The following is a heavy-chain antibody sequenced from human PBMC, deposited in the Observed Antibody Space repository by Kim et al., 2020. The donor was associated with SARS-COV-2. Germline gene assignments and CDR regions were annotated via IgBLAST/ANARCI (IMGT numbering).Heavy chain of an antibody. CDR2: INPSGGST. V-gene: IGHV1-46*01. CDR1: GYTFTSYY. Sequence: ASVKVSCKASGYTFTSYYMHWVRQAPGQGLEWMGIINPSGGSTSYAQKFQGRVTMTRDTSTSTVYMELSSLRSEDTAVYYCARADRYGDYQYYFDYWGQGTLVTVSS. J-gene: IGHJ4*02. D-gene: IGHD4-17*01. CDR3: ARADRYGDYQYYFDY.